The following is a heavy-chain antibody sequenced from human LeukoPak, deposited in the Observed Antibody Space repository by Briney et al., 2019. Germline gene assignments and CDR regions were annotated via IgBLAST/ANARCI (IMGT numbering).Heavy chain of an antibody. Sequence: GGSLRLSCAASGFTFSSYEMNWVRQAPGKGLEWVSYISSGSGTIYYADSVKGRFTISRDNAKNSLSLQVNSLRAEDTAVYYCARGGSYYCLDYWGQGTLVTVSS. V-gene: IGHV3-48*03. CDR3: ARGGSYYCLDY. D-gene: IGHD1-26*01. CDR1: GFTFSSYE. CDR2: ISSGSGTI. J-gene: IGHJ4*02.